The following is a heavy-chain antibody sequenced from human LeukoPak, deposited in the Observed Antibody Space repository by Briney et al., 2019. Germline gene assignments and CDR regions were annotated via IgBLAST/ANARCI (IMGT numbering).Heavy chain of an antibody. D-gene: IGHD3-22*01. CDR2: ITSSSSTI. J-gene: IGHJ3*02. V-gene: IGHV3-48*02. Sequence: LSGGSLRLSCAASGFTFSTYSMNWVRQAPGKGLEWVSCITSSSSTIYYADSVRGRFTISRDNAKNSLYLQMNSLRDEDTAVYYCARVDWMIGAFDIWGQGTMVTVSS. CDR1: GFTFSTYS. CDR3: ARVDWMIGAFDI.